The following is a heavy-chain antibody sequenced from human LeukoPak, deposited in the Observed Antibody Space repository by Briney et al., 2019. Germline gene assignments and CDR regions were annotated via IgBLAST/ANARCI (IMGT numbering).Heavy chain of an antibody. V-gene: IGHV3-30*04. Sequence: LPGRSLRLSCAASGFTFSSYAMHWVRQAPGKGLEWVVVISYDGSNKYYAESVKGRFTISRDNSKNTLYLQMNSLRAEDTAVYYCASGRGWYCSSTSCQRFAEYFQHCGQGTLVTVSS. CDR1: GFTFSSYA. D-gene: IGHD2-2*01. CDR2: ISYDGSNK. CDR3: ASGRGWYCSSTSCQRFAEYFQH. J-gene: IGHJ1*01.